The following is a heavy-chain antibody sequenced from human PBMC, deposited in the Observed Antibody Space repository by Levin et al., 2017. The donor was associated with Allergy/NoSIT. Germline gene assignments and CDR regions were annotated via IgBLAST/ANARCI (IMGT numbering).Heavy chain of an antibody. V-gene: IGHV4-30-4*01. D-gene: IGHD4-17*01. Sequence: SQTLSLTCTVSCGSISSGDYYWSWIRQPPGKGLEWIGYIYYSGSAYYNPSLKSRVTISVDTSKNQFSLKLSSVTAADTAVYYCAREFGGDSKYYYYYGMDVWGQGTTVTVSS. J-gene: IGHJ6*02. CDR2: IYYSGSA. CDR1: CGSISSGDYY. CDR3: AREFGGDSKYYYYYGMDV.